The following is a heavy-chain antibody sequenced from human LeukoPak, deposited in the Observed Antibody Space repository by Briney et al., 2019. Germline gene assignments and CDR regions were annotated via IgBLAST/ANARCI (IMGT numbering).Heavy chain of an antibody. V-gene: IGHV3-30*04. D-gene: IGHD6-19*01. CDR1: GFTFSSYV. Sequence: PGRSLRLSCAASGFTFSSYVMHWVRQAPGKGLEWVALISYDGSNKYYADSVKGRFTISRDNSKNTLYLQMNSLRAEDTAVYYCARAGGGWWDYWGQGTLVTVSS. J-gene: IGHJ4*02. CDR2: ISYDGSNK. CDR3: ARAGGGWWDY.